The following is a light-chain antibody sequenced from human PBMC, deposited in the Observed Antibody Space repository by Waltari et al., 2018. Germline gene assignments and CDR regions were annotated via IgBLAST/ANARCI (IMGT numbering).Light chain of an antibody. CDR2: AAT. Sequence: DIQLTQSPSSLSASLGDRVTITCRASQTISTNLNWYQHRPGKVPKLLIYAATFLQSGVPSRFSGSGSGTDFTLTIRSLQPEDFATYYCQQSYSTPYTFGQGTKLEIK. J-gene: IGKJ2*01. CDR3: QQSYSTPYT. CDR1: QTISTN. V-gene: IGKV1-39*01.